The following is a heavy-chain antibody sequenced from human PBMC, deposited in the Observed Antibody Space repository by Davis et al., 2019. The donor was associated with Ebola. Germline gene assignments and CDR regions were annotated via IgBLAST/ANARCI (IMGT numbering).Heavy chain of an antibody. J-gene: IGHJ4*02. V-gene: IGHV4-61*01. Sequence: MPGGSLRLSCTVSGGSISSSSYYWSWVRQPPGKGLEWIGNIYYNGRTSYDPSLKSRVTISVDTSKSQFSLRLTSVSAADTAVYFCARSLYGSGSQPLDYWGQGTLVTVSP. CDR1: GGSISSSSYY. CDR2: IYYNGRT. D-gene: IGHD3-10*01. CDR3: ARSLYGSGSQPLDY.